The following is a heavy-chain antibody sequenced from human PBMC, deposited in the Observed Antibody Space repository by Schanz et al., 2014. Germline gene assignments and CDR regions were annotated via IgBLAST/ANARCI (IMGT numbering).Heavy chain of an antibody. J-gene: IGHJ4*02. D-gene: IGHD3-10*01. CDR3: ARIGGSVFDY. Sequence: VQLVESGGGLVQPGGSLRLSCAASTSIFNHAWMSWVRQAPGRGLEWVSYIGNGGVTIYYADSVKGRFTISRDNSKNSLYLQMNSLRAEDTAVYYCARIGGSVFDYWAQGTLVAVSA. CDR2: IGNGGVTI. CDR1: TSIFNHAW. V-gene: IGHV3-11*01.